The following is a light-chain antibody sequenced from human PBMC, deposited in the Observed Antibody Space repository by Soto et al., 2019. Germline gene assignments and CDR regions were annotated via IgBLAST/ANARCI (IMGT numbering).Light chain of an antibody. V-gene: IGLV2-14*01. J-gene: IGLJ1*01. Sequence: QSALTQPASVSGSPRQSITISCTGTSSDVGAYNYDSWYQQHPGKVPKLIIYDVNNRPSGVSNRFSGSKSGNTASLTISGLQTEDEADYYCSSYTSATTYVFGTGTKVTVL. CDR3: SSYTSATTYV. CDR2: DVN. CDR1: SSDVGAYNY.